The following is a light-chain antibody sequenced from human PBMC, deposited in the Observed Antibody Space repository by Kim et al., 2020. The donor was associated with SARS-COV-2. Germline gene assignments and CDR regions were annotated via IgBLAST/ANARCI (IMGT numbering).Light chain of an antibody. J-gene: IGKJ1*01. Sequence: EIVLTQSPATLSVSPGERATLSCRASQSVSSNLAWYQQKPGQAPRLLIYGASTRATGIPARFSASGSGTEFTLTISSLQSEDFSVYYWHHPGTFGQGTKVEIK. CDR3: HHPGT. V-gene: IGKV3-15*01. CDR1: QSVSSN. CDR2: GAS.